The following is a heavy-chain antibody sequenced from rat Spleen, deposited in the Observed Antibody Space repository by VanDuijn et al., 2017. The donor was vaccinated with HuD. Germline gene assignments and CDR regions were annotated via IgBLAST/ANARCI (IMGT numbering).Heavy chain of an antibody. J-gene: IGHJ4*01. D-gene: IGHD1-11*01. CDR1: GLSLTSYN. Sequence: QVQLKESGPGLVQPSQTLSLTCTVSGLSLTSYNVHWVRQFPGKGLEWMGRMRYNGDTSYNSALKSRLSISRDSSKNKVFLKMSSLQTDDTGTYYCTTATEGPYVMDAWGQGSSVTVSS. V-gene: IGHV2-63*01. CDR2: MRYNGDT. CDR3: TTATEGPYVMDA.